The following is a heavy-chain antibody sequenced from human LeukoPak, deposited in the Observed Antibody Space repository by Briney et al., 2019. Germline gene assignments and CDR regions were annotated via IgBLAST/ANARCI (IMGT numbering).Heavy chain of an antibody. CDR1: GGSFSGYY. D-gene: IGHD6-6*01. Sequence: SETLSLTCAVYGGSFSGYYWSWIRQPPGKGLEWIGEINHSGSTNCNPSLKSRVTISVDTSKNQFSLKLSSVTAADTAVYYCARVRSIAARVPFDYWGQGTLVTVSS. CDR3: ARVRSIAARVPFDY. CDR2: INHSGST. J-gene: IGHJ4*02. V-gene: IGHV4-34*01.